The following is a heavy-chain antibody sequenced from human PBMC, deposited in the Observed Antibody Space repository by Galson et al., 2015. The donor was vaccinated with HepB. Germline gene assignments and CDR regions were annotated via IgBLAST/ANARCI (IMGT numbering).Heavy chain of an antibody. D-gene: IGHD4-11*01. CDR2: ISYDGSNK. V-gene: IGHV3-30-3*01. Sequence: SLRLSCAASGFTFSSYAMHWVRQAPGKGLEWVAVISYDGSNKYYADSVKGRFTISRDNSKNTLYLQMNSLRAEDTAVYYYARDRGEVTTPDYWGQGTLVTVSS. CDR3: ARDRGEVTTPDY. CDR1: GFTFSSYA. J-gene: IGHJ4*02.